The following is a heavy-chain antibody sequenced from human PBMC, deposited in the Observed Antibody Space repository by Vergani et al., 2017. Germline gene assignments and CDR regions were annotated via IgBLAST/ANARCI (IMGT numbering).Heavy chain of an antibody. CDR3: ASPGRYCSSTSCLSPFDY. D-gene: IGHD2-2*01. V-gene: IGHV1-69*02. CDR1: GGTFSSYT. J-gene: IGHJ4*02. Sequence: QVQLVQSGAEVKKPGSSVKVSCKASGGTFSSYTISWVRQAPGQGLEWMGRIIPILGIANYAQKFQGRVTITADKSTSTAYMELSSLRSEDTAVYYCASPGRYCSSTSCLSPFDYWGQGTLVTVSS. CDR2: IIPILGIA.